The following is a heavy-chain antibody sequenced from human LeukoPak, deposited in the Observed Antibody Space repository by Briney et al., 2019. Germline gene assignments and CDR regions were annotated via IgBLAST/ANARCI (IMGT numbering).Heavy chain of an antibody. Sequence: ASVKVSCKASGYTFTIYYMHWVRQAPGQGLEWMGWINPNSGGTSYVQRFQGRVTMTRDTSISTAYMELSGLTSDDTAVYYCARNPPYCTSTSCYNDYWGQGTLVTVSS. CDR2: INPNSGGT. D-gene: IGHD2-2*02. CDR1: GYTFTIYY. V-gene: IGHV1-2*02. J-gene: IGHJ4*02. CDR3: ARNPPYCTSTSCYNDY.